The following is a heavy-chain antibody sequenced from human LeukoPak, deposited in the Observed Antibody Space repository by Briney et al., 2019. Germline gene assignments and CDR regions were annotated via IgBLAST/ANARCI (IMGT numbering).Heavy chain of an antibody. J-gene: IGHJ4*02. Sequence: GGSLRLSCSASGFAFSTYAMYWVRQAPGKGLEYVSVISSDGGSTYYADSVKGRFTISRDNSKNTLYLQMSSLRAEDTAVYYCVKGITAMVPFFDYWGQGTLVTVSS. D-gene: IGHD5-18*01. V-gene: IGHV3-64D*06. CDR1: GFAFSTYA. CDR2: ISSDGGST. CDR3: VKGITAMVPFFDY.